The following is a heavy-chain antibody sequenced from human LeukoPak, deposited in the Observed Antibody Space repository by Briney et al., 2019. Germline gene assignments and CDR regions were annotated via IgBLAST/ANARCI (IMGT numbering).Heavy chain of an antibody. CDR3: AKSLERAYSNALWGMDV. CDR2: ISYDGSTK. Sequence: GRSLRLSCAASRFTFSSYGIHWVRQAPGKGLEWVAFISYDGSTKYFLDSVRGRFTISRDNSKNTLYLQMSSLRPEDTAVYYCAKSLERAYSNALWGMDVWGKGTTVTVSS. V-gene: IGHV3-30*18. J-gene: IGHJ6*04. D-gene: IGHD4-11*01. CDR1: RFTFSSYG.